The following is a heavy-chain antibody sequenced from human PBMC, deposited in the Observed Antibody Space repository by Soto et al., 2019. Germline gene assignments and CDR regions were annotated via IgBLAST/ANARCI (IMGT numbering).Heavy chain of an antibody. Sequence: EVQLLESGGGWVQPGGSLRLSCAASGFTFSSYAMSWVRQAAGKGLEWVSDISGSGGTTYYADSVKGRFTISRDSSKNTLYLQMNSLRAEDTAVYYCAKGRAPFLGRGMDVWGQGTTVTVSS. V-gene: IGHV3-23*01. J-gene: IGHJ6*02. CDR1: GFTFSSYA. CDR3: AKGRAPFLGRGMDV. CDR2: ISGSGGTT.